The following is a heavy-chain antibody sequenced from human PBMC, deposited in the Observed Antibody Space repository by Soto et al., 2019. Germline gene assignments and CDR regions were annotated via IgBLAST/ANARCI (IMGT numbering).Heavy chain of an antibody. V-gene: IGHV3-21*01. D-gene: IGHD3-9*01. Sequence: PGGSLRLSCAASGFTFSSYSMNWVRQAPGKGLEWVSSISSSSSYIYYADSVKGRFTISRDNAKNSLYLQMNSLRAEDTAVYYCARDQGYDILTGYFGFIDIWGQGTMVTVSS. CDR1: GFTFSSYS. J-gene: IGHJ3*02. CDR2: ISSSSSYI. CDR3: ARDQGYDILTGYFGFIDI.